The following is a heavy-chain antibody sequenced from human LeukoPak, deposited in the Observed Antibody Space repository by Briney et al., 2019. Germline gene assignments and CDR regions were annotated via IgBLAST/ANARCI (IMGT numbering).Heavy chain of an antibody. CDR3: VRDLESNY. J-gene: IGHJ4*02. V-gene: IGHV3-74*01. CDR1: GGSFSGYY. CDR2: VNTDGSST. Sequence: PSETLSLTCAVYGGSFSGYYWSWIRQPPGKGLVWVSQVNTDGSSTNYADAVEGRFTISRDNAKNTLYLQMNSLRAEDTAVYYCVRDLESNYWGQGTLVTVSS. D-gene: IGHD3-10*01.